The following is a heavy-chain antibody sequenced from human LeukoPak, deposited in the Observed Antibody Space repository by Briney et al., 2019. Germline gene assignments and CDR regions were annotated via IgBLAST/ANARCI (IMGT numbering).Heavy chain of an antibody. D-gene: IGHD3-3*01. CDR2: IIPIFGTA. CDR1: GGTVSSYA. Sequence: SVKLSCKVSGGTVSSYAISWVRPPPGQWLEWMGGIIPIFGTANYAQKFQGRVTTTADESTSTAYMELSSLRSEDTAVYYCARDRPGDEDDSWNMDVWGKGTTVTVSS. V-gene: IGHV1-69*13. CDR3: ARDRPGDEDDSWNMDV. J-gene: IGHJ6*03.